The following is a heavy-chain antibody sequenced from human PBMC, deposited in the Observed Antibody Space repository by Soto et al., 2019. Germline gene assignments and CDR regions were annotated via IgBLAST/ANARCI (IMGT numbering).Heavy chain of an antibody. Sequence: QVQLVESGGGVVQPGRSLRLSCAASGFTFSSYAMHWVRQAPGKGLECVAVISYDGSNKYYADSVKGRFTISRDNSKNTLYLQMNSLRAEDTAVYYCARVFSSSWNYYYYYGMDVWGQGTTVTVSS. CDR2: ISYDGSNK. CDR3: ARVFSSSWNYYYYYGMDV. D-gene: IGHD6-13*01. CDR1: GFTFSSYA. V-gene: IGHV3-30-3*01. J-gene: IGHJ6*02.